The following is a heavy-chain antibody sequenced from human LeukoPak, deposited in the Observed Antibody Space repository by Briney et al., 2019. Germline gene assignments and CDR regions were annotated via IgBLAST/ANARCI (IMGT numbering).Heavy chain of an antibody. D-gene: IGHD4-4*01. CDR2: ISYDGTNK. V-gene: IGHV3-30*18. J-gene: IGHJ4*02. Sequence: PGGSLRLSCAASGFTFSSYGMHWVRQAPGKGLEWVAVISYDGTNKNYADSVKGRFTISRDNAKNSLYLQMNSLRADDTALYYCAKAPDYSNYPHYFDYWGQGTLVTVSS. CDR3: AKAPDYSNYPHYFDY. CDR1: GFTFSSYG.